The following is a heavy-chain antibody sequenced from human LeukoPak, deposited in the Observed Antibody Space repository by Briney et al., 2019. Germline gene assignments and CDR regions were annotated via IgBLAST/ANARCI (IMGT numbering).Heavy chain of an antibody. CDR3: DRDRSPRYSKGPDAFDI. CDR2: IYHSGST. Sequence: SETLSLTCTVSGDSISSGDYYWSWIRQPPGKGLEWIGYIYHSGSTYYNPSLKSRVTISVDTSKNQFSLKLSSVTAADTAVYYCDRDRSPRYSKGPDAFDIWGQGTMVTVSS. CDR1: GDSISSGDYY. V-gene: IGHV4-30-4*08. D-gene: IGHD6-13*01. J-gene: IGHJ3*02.